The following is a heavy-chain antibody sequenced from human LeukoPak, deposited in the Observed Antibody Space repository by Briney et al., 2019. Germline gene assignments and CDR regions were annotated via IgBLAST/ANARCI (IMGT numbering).Heavy chain of an antibody. D-gene: IGHD4-17*01. V-gene: IGHV1-3*01. J-gene: IGHJ3*02. CDR1: GYTFTSYD. CDR2: INAGSGIT. Sequence: ASVKVSCKASGYTFTSYDMDWVRQAPGQSLEWMRWINAGSGITKYSQKFQGRVTITRDTSASTAYMELSSLRSEDTAVYYCARVYGDYVDAFDIWGQGTMVTVSS. CDR3: ARVYGDYVDAFDI.